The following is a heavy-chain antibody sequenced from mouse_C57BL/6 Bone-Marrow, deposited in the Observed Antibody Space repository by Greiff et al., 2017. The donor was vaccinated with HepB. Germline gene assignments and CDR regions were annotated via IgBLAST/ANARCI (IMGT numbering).Heavy chain of an antibody. CDR3: GRHSFGRSPAWFAY. J-gene: IGHJ3*01. D-gene: IGHD1-1*01. V-gene: IGHV1-82*01. Sequence: VQLQQSGPELVKPGASVKISCKASGYAFSSSWMNWVKQRPGKGLEWIGRIYPGDGDTNYNGKFKGKATLTADKSPSTAYMQLSSLTSEDSAVYCCGRHSFGRSPAWFAYWGQGTLVTVSA. CDR1: GYAFSSSW. CDR2: IYPGDGDT.